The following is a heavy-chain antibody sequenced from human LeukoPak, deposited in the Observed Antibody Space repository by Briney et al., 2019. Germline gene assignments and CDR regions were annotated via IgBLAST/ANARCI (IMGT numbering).Heavy chain of an antibody. V-gene: IGHV4-39*07. CDR2: INHSGTT. J-gene: IGHJ5*02. Sequence: SETLSLTCTVSGGSISSSSYYWGWIRQPPGKGLEWIGEINHSGTTNYNPSLKSRVTMSVDTSKNQFSLKLTSVTAADTAIYYCARLNGGPRNSPWGQGTLVTVSS. CDR3: ARLNGGPRNSP. CDR1: GGSISSSSYY.